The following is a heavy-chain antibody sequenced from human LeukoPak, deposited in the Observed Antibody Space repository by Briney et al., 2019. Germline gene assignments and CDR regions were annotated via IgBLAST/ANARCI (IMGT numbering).Heavy chain of an antibody. D-gene: IGHD2-2*01. CDR3: ARWAGYCSSATCPYYLDF. CDR1: GGTFSSYA. CDR2: ITPIVGIA. Sequence: ASVKVSCKASGGTFSSYAISWVRQAPGQGLEWMGRITPIVGIANYAQNLQGRVTITADKSTSTAYMELSSLRSEDTAVYYCARWAGYCSSATCPYYLDFWGQGTLVTVSS. J-gene: IGHJ4*02. V-gene: IGHV1-69*04.